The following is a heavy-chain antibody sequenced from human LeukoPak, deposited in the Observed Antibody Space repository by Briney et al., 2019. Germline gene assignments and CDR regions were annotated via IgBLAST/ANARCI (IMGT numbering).Heavy chain of an antibody. J-gene: IGHJ3*02. D-gene: IGHD6-19*01. CDR1: GYTFTGYY. V-gene: IGHV1-2*02. Sequence: GGAVKVSCKGSGYTFTGYYMHWVRQAPGQGVEGMGWSNPNSGGTNYAQKFQGRVTMNRDRSISTAYMYLSRLRSDDTAVYYCARDHLYSSTPAYDAFDIWCQGTMVTVSS. CDR2: SNPNSGGT. CDR3: ARDHLYSSTPAYDAFDI.